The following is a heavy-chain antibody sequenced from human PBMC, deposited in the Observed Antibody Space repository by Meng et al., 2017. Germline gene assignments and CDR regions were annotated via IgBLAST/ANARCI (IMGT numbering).Heavy chain of an antibody. CDR1: GGPFSSYA. Sequence: VELGESGAGVKMPGSSVRVSCKSSGGPFSSYAISWVRRAPGQGLEWIGGIIPIFGTANYAQKFQGRVTITADESTSTAYMELSSLRSEDTAVYYCARRPGYSSGWYDYWGQGTLVTVSS. V-gene: IGHV1-69*01. D-gene: IGHD6-19*01. J-gene: IGHJ4*02. CDR3: ARRPGYSSGWYDY. CDR2: IIPIFGTA.